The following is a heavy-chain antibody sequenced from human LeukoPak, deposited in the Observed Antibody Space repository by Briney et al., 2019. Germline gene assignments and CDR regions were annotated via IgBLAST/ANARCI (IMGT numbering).Heavy chain of an antibody. J-gene: IGHJ4*02. Sequence: GGSLRLSCAVSGFTFRSYWMHWVRQAPGKGLEWVANMDPTGSQKRYVDSVRGRFTISKDNPGASLYLDMHSLRAEDTAIYYCAIWTSGNYWGQGTLVTVSS. CDR1: GFTFRSYW. D-gene: IGHD1-1*01. CDR2: MDPTGSQK. CDR3: AIWTSGNY. V-gene: IGHV3-7*01.